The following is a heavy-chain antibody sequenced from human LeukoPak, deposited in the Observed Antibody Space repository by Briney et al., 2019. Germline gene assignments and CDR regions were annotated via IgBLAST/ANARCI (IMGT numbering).Heavy chain of an antibody. Sequence: GGSLRLSCAASGFTFSSHAMSWVRQAPGKGLEWVSAISAGGGSTYYADSVKGRFTISRDNSKNTLYLQMNSLRAEDTAVYYCARKGIFGVVINAFDIWGQGTVVTVSS. CDR3: ARKGIFGVVINAFDI. J-gene: IGHJ3*02. V-gene: IGHV3-23*01. D-gene: IGHD3-3*01. CDR1: GFTFSSHA. CDR2: ISAGGGST.